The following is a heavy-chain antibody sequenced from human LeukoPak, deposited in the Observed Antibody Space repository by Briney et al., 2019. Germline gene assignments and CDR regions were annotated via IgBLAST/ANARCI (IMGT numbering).Heavy chain of an antibody. Sequence: GASVKVSCKASGYTFTSYDINWVRQATGQGLEWMGWMNPNSGNTGYAQKFQGRVTITRNTSISTAYMELSSLRSEDTAVYYCARGAFYYYDSSGYTHYFDYWGQGTLVTVSS. CDR2: MNPNSGNT. D-gene: IGHD3-22*01. CDR3: ARGAFYYYDSSGYTHYFDY. J-gene: IGHJ4*02. CDR1: GYTFTSYD. V-gene: IGHV1-8*03.